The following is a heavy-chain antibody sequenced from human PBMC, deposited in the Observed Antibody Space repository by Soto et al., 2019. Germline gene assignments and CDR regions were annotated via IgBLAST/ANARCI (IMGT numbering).Heavy chain of an antibody. CDR1: GGTFSSYA. J-gene: IGHJ5*02. D-gene: IGHD3-3*02. V-gene: IGHV1-69*06. Sequence: GASVKVSCKASGGTFSSYAISWVRQAPGQGLEWLGGLIPIFGTANYAQKFQGRVTITADKSTSTAYMELSSLRSEDTAVYYCARGHGSGRELGLDPWGQGTLVTVSS. CDR3: ARGHGSGRELGLDP. CDR2: LIPIFGTA.